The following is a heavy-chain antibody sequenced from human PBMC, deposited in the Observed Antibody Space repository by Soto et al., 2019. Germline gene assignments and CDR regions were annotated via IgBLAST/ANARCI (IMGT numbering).Heavy chain of an antibody. CDR1: GDSITSGGYY. J-gene: IGHJ5*02. Sequence: QVQLQESGPGLVKPSQTLSLTCTVSGDSITSGGYYYSWIRQHPGQGLEWIGYIFHSGSTLSNPSLRGRVTLSADTSKNHLSLKLTSVTAADTAVYFCVRGGISGHWSDPWGQGTLVTVSA. CDR3: VRGGISGHWSDP. CDR2: IFHSGST. D-gene: IGHD3-3*02. V-gene: IGHV4-31*03.